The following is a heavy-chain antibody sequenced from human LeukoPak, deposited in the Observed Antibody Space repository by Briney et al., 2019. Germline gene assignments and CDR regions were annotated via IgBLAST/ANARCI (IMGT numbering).Heavy chain of an antibody. CDR2: INHSGST. D-gene: IGHD6-25*01. CDR1: GYSISSGYY. V-gene: IGHV4-38-2*02. CDR3: ARLGSLAFDI. J-gene: IGHJ3*02. Sequence: SETLSLTCTVSGYSISSGYYWGWIRQPPGKGLEWIGEINHSGSTNYNPSLKSRVTISVDTSKNQFSLKLSSVTAADTAVYYCARLGSLAFDIWGQGTMVTVSS.